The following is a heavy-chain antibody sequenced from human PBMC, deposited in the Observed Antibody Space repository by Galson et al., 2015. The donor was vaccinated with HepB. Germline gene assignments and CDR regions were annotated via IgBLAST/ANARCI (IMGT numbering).Heavy chain of an antibody. Sequence: CAISGDSVSSNSAAWNWIRQSPSRGLEWLGRTYYRSKWYNDYAVSVKSRITINPDTSKNQFSLQLNSVTPEDTAVYYCAKQGTIFVDLDYYYYGMDVWDQGTTVTASS. J-gene: IGHJ6*02. D-gene: IGHD3-3*01. CDR1: GDSVSSNSAA. CDR2: TYYRSKWYN. CDR3: AKQGTIFVDLDYYYYGMDV. V-gene: IGHV6-1*01.